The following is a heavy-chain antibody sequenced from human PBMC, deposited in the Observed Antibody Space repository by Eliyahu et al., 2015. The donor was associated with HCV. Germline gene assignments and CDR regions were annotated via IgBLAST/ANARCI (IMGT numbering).Heavy chain of an antibody. J-gene: IGHJ5*02. D-gene: IGHD3-10*01. Sequence: EVQLVESGGGLVKPGRSLRLSCTGSGFIFGAYAMSWFRQAPGKRLEWVGFIREKAFGGTPEYAASVKGRFTISRDDSNSIAYLQMNSLKTEDTAFYYCSRFDRYNWFDPWGPGTLVTVSS. CDR1: GFIFGAYA. CDR3: SRFDRYNWFDP. V-gene: IGHV3-49*05. CDR2: IREKAFGGTP.